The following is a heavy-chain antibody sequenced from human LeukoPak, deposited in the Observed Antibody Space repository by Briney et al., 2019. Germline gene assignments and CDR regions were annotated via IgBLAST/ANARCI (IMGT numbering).Heavy chain of an antibody. CDR3: AKPIVVVPAGNYFAY. Sequence: QPGGSLRLSCAASGFTFSSYGMHWVRQAPGKGLEWVAFIRYDGSNKYYADSVKGRFTISRDNSKNTLYLQMNSLRAEDTALYYCAKPIVVVPAGNYFAYRGQGTPATVSS. J-gene: IGHJ4*02. D-gene: IGHD2-2*01. CDR2: IRYDGSNK. CDR1: GFTFSSYG. V-gene: IGHV3-30*02.